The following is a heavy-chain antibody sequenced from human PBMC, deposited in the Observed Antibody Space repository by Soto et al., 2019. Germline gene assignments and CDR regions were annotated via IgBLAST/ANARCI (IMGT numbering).Heavy chain of an antibody. CDR2: INDGGENT. V-gene: IGHV3-23*01. CDR1: GFTFSTYR. Sequence: GGSLRLSCAASGFTFSTYRMSWVRQAPGKGLEWVSTINDGGENTYYIDSVKGRFTISRDNSKNTLYLQINSLRVEDTAVYYCKTFAPYEAFDIWGQGTMVTVSS. J-gene: IGHJ3*02. CDR3: KTFAPYEAFDI.